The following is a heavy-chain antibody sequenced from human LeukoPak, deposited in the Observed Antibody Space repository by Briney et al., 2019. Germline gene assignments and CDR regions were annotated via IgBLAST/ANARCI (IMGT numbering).Heavy chain of an antibody. V-gene: IGHV3-30*18. CDR1: GFTFSSYG. D-gene: IGHD1-1*01. CDR3: AKEGAGTAPSWFDP. CDR2: ISYDGSNK. J-gene: IGHJ5*02. Sequence: PGGSLRLSCAASGFTFSSYGMHWVRQAPGKGLEWVAVISYDGSNKYYVDSVKARFTISRDNSKNTLYLQMNSLRAEDTAVYYCAKEGAGTAPSWFDPWGQGTLVTVSS.